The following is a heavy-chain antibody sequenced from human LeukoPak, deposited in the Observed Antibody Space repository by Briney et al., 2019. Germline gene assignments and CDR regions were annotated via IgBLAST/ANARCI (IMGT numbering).Heavy chain of an antibody. J-gene: IGHJ4*02. CDR2: ISYDGSNK. Sequence: GGSLRLSCGASGFTFSHYGMHWVRQGPGKGLEWVTIISYDGSNKYYADSVKGRFTISRDNSKNTLYLQMNSLRAEETAMYYCATPYTSGWSLYFDNWGQGTLVTVSS. CDR3: ATPYTSGWSLYFDN. CDR1: GFTFSHYG. D-gene: IGHD6-19*01. V-gene: IGHV3-30*03.